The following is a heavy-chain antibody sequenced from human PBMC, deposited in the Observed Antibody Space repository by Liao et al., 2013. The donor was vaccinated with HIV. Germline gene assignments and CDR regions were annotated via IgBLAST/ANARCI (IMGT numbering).Heavy chain of an antibody. V-gene: IGHV4-34*01. CDR1: GGSFSGYY. J-gene: IGHJ5*02. CDR2: INHSGST. Sequence: QVQLQQWGAGLLKPSETLSLTCAVYGGSFSGYYWSWIRQPSGKGLEWIGEINHSGSTNYNPSLKSRVTISVDTSKNQFSLKLSSVTAADTAIYYCARHRSYCSGGSCYSDWFDPGPGNPGHRLL. D-gene: IGHD2-15*01. CDR3: ARHRSYCSGGSCYSDWFDP.